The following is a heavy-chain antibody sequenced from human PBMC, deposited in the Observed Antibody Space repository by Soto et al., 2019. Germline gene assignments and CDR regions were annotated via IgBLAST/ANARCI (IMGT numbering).Heavy chain of an antibody. CDR3: ATSAVGVRYDY. V-gene: IGHV4-30-2*01. D-gene: IGHD1-26*01. CDR1: GGSISSGGYS. Sequence: QLQLQESGPGLVKPSQTLSLTCAVSGGSISSGGYSWSWIRQPPGKGLEWIGYIHHSGSTYYDPSVKGRFTISGDRAKNPFSLKLITLTAADTAVYYCATSAVGVRYDYWGQGTLGTVSS. J-gene: IGHJ4*02. CDR2: IHHSGST.